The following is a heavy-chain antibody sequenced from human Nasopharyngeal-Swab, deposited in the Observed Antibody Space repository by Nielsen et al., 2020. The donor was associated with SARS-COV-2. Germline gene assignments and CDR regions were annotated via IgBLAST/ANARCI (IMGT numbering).Heavy chain of an antibody. V-gene: IGHV3-74*03. CDR3: ARGRGSSTSMIGY. CDR1: AYNFRDYW. CDR2: IKSDGISI. Sequence: GESLKISCVASAYNFRDYWMHWFRQAPGKGLVWVSRIKSDGISITYADSVKGRFTISRDDAKKTLYLQMNSLRAEDTAVYYCARGRGSSTSMIGYWGQGTLVTVSS. J-gene: IGHJ4*02. D-gene: IGHD2/OR15-2a*01.